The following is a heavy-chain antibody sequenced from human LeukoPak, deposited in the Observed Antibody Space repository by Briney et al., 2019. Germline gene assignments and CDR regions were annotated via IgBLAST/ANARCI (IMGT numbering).Heavy chain of an antibody. D-gene: IGHD5-12*01. Sequence: GGSLRLSCAASRFTFSIYWMSWVRQAPGKGLEWVANIKQDGSEKYYVESVKGRFTISRDNAKNSLYLQMDSLRAEDTAVHYCASTVARAYYFDYWGQGTLVTVSS. CDR2: IKQDGSEK. V-gene: IGHV3-7*01. CDR1: RFTFSIYW. CDR3: ASTVARAYYFDY. J-gene: IGHJ4*02.